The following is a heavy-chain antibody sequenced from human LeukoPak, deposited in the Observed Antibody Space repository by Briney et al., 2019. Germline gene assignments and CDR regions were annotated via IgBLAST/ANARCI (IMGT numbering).Heavy chain of an antibody. Sequence: GGSLRLSCAASGFTFSSYWMSWVRQAPGKGLEWVANKKQYGSEKYYVDSVKGRFTISRDNAKNSLYLQMNSLRAEDTAVYSCARASCPFDYWGQGTLVTGS. D-gene: IGHD3-16*02. CDR2: KKQYGSEK. CDR1: GFTFSSYW. V-gene: IGHV3-7*02. J-gene: IGHJ4*02. CDR3: ARASCPFDY.